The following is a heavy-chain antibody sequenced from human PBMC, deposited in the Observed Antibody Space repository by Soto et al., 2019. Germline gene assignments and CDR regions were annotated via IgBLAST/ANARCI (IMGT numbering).Heavy chain of an antibody. J-gene: IGHJ6*02. CDR1: GYTFTGYH. Sequence: ASVKVSCKASGYTFTGYHMHWVRQAPGQGLEWMGWINPNSGGTNYAQKFQGRVTMTRDTSISTAYMELSRLRSDDTAVYYCARDWSGDFWNGMDVWGQGTTVTVSS. CDR3: ARDWSGDFWNGMDV. D-gene: IGHD3-3*01. V-gene: IGHV1-2*02. CDR2: INPNSGGT.